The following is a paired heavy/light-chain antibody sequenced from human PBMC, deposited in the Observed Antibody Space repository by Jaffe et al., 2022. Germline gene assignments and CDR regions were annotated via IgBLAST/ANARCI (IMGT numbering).Heavy chain of an antibody. CDR1: GFTVSDNY. CDR2: IHGGGTT. D-gene: IGHD7-27*01. V-gene: IGHV3-66*02. Sequence: EVQLVESGGGLVQPGGSLRLSCAASGFTVSDNYMSWVRQAPGKGLEWVSVIHGGGTTFYADSVKGRFTISRDNSENTLYIQMNSLRPEDTAVYYCAKDGPANGDLLGYWGQGTLVTVSS. CDR3: AKDGPANGDLLGY. J-gene: IGHJ4*02.
Light chain of an antibody. CDR3: SSYRSFVTLVL. V-gene: IGLV2-14*03. J-gene: IGLJ2*01. CDR1: SSDIGDYGY. CDR2: DVS. Sequence: QSALTQPASVSGSPGQSITISCTGTSSDIGDYGYVSWYQQHPGRAPKLIIYDVSNRPSGVSDRFSGSKSGNTASLTISGLQAEDEADYYCSSYRSFVTLVLFAGGTKLTVL.